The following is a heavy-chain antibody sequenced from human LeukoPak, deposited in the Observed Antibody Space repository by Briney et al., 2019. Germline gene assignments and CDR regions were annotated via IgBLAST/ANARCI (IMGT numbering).Heavy chain of an antibody. D-gene: IGHD6-19*01. CDR3: ARGRRVAGPGGLSG. CDR2: INHSGST. J-gene: IGHJ3*01. CDR1: GGSFSGYY. Sequence: SETLSLTCAVYGGSFSGYYWSWIRQPPGKGLEWIGEINHSGSTNYNPSLKSRVTISVDTSKNQFSLKLSSVTAADTAVYYCARGRRVAGPGGLSGWGQGTMVTVSS. V-gene: IGHV4-34*01.